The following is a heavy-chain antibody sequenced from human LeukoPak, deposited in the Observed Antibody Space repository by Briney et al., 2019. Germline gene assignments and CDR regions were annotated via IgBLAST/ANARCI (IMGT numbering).Heavy chain of an antibody. CDR1: GFTFSNYA. CDR2: IWYDGSNK. V-gene: IGHV3-33*08. D-gene: IGHD5-18*01. Sequence: GGSLRLSCAASGFTFSNYAMSWVRQAPGKGLEWVAVIWYDGSNKYYADSVKGRFTISRDNSKNTLYLQMNSLRAEDTAVYYCARGSYGPKHYYYYYGMDVWGQGTTVTVSS. J-gene: IGHJ6*02. CDR3: ARGSYGPKHYYYYYGMDV.